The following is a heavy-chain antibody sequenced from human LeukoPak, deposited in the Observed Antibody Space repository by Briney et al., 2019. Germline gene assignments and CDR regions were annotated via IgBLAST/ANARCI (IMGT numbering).Heavy chain of an antibody. D-gene: IGHD1-26*01. V-gene: IGHV5-51*01. CDR1: GYSFTSYW. CDR3: ARRVVGAARAFDI. J-gene: IGHJ3*02. Sequence: GESLKISCKGSGYSFTSYWIGWVRQMPGKGLEWIGIIYPGDSDTRYSPSFQGQVTISADKSISTAHMQWSSLKASDTAMYYCARRVVGAARAFDIWGQGTMVTVSS. CDR2: IYPGDSDT.